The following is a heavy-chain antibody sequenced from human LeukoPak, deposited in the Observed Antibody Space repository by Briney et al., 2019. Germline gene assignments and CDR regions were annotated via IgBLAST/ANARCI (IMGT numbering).Heavy chain of an antibody. V-gene: IGHV3-21*01. CDR1: GFTFSSYS. D-gene: IGHD5-24*01. J-gene: IGHJ4*02. Sequence: PGGSLRLSCAASGFTFSSYSMNWVRQAPGKGLEWVSSISISSSSIYYEDSVKGRFTISRDNAKNSLYLQMNRLRAEDTAVYYCARVGEKAFHLWPEIDYWGQGTLVTVSS. CDR3: ARVGEKAFHLWPEIDY. CDR2: ISISSSSI.